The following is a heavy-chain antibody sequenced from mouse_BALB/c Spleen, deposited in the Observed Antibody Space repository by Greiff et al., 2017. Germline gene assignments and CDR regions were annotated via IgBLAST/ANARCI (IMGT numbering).Heavy chain of an antibody. CDR2: ISSGGST. V-gene: IGHV5-6-5*01. J-gene: IGHJ3*01. D-gene: IGHD1-1*01. CDR3: AREGDYYYGSSWFAY. Sequence: EVQLVESGGGLVKPGGSLKLSCAASGFTFSSYAMSWVRQTPEKRLEWVASISSGGSTYYPDSVKGRFTISRDNARNILYLQMSSLRSEDTAMYYCAREGDYYYGSSWFAYWGQGTLVTVSA. CDR1: GFTFSSYA.